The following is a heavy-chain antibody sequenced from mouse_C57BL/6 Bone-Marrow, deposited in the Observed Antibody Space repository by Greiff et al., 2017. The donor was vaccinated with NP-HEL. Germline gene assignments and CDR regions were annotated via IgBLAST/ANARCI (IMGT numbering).Heavy chain of an antibody. J-gene: IGHJ3*01. CDR1: GYTFTDYY. CDR2: IYPGSGNT. Sequence: VKLVESGAELVRPGASVKLSCKASGYTFTDYYINWVKQRPGQGLEWIARIYPGSGNTYYNEKLKGKATLTAEKSSSTAYMQLSSLTSEDSAVYFCARGDYGSSYNWFAYWGQGTLVTVSA. D-gene: IGHD1-1*01. V-gene: IGHV1-76*01. CDR3: ARGDYGSSYNWFAY.